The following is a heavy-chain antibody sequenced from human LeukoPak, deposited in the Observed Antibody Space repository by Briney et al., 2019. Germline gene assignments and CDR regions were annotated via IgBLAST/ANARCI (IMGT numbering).Heavy chain of an antibody. CDR2: IYSGGST. J-gene: IGHJ4*02. CDR1: GFTVSSNY. V-gene: IGHV3-53*01. D-gene: IGHD3-22*01. CDR3: AKAGIVVVTPLDY. Sequence: GGSLRLSCAASGFTVSSNYMSWVRQAPGKGLEWVSVIYSGGSTYYADSVKGRFTISRDNSKNTLYLQMNSLRAEDTAVYYCAKAGIVVVTPLDYWGQGTLVTVSS.